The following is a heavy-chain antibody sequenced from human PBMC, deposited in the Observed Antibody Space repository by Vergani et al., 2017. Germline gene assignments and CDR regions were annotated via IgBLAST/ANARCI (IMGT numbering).Heavy chain of an antibody. CDR1: GFTFSSYS. D-gene: IGHD4-17*01. V-gene: IGHV3-48*01. Sequence: EVQLVESGGGLVQPGGSLRLSCAASGFTFSSYSMNWVRQAPGKGLEWVSYISSSSSTIYYADSVKGRFTISRENAKNYLYLQRNSVRAEDTAVYYCASQDVKAHDYDNYWGQGTLVTVSS. CDR3: ASQDVKAHDYDNY. J-gene: IGHJ4*02. CDR2: ISSSSSTI.